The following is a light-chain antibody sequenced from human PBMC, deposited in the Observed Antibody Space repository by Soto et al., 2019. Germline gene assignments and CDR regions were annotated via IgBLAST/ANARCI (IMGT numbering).Light chain of an antibody. CDR2: AVS. CDR3: CSFAGSDTDV. V-gene: IGLV2-11*01. J-gene: IGLJ2*01. Sequence: QSALTQPRSVSGSPGQSVTISCTGTSSDVGGYNYVSWYQQNPGKAPKLMIYAVSKRPSGVPDRFSGSKSGNTASLTISGLQAEDEADYYCCSFAGSDTDVFGGGTKLTVL. CDR1: SSDVGGYNY.